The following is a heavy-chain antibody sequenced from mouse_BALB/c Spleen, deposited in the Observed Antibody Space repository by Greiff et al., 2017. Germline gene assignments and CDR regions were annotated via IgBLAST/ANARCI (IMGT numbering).Heavy chain of an antibody. V-gene: IGHV1-7*01. D-gene: IGHD2-2*01. CDR2: INPSTGYT. Sequence: VQLQQSGAELAKPGASVKMSCKASGYTFTSYWMHWVKQRPGQGLEWIGYINPSTGYTEYNQKFKDKATLTADKSSSTAYMQLSSLTSEDSAVYYCANGYDGGYYAMDYWGQGTSVTVSS. CDR1: GYTFTSYW. CDR3: ANGYDGGYYAMDY. J-gene: IGHJ4*01.